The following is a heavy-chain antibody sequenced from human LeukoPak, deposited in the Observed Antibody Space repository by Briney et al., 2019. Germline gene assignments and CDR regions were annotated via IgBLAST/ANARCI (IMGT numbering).Heavy chain of an antibody. CDR1: GGSISSYY. Sequence: PSETLSLTCTVSGGSISSYYWSWIRQPPGKGLEWIGYIYYSGSTNYNPSLKSRVTISVDTSKNQFSLKLSSVTAADTAVYYCASSGWYARWFDPWGQGTLVTVSS. D-gene: IGHD6-19*01. CDR2: IYYSGST. J-gene: IGHJ5*02. CDR3: ASSGWYARWFDP. V-gene: IGHV4-59*01.